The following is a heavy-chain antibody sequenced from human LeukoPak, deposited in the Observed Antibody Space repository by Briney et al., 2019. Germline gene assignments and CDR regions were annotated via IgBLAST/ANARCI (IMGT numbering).Heavy chain of an antibody. D-gene: IGHD3-10*01. Sequence: GGSLRLSCAASGFTFSSYGMHWVRQAPGKGLEWVAVIWDDGSNKYYADSVKGRFTISRDNSKSTLYLQVNSLRADDTAVYYCARDANFGYDAFDIWGQGTMVTVSS. CDR1: GFTFSSYG. CDR2: IWDDGSNK. CDR3: ARDANFGYDAFDI. J-gene: IGHJ3*02. V-gene: IGHV3-33*01.